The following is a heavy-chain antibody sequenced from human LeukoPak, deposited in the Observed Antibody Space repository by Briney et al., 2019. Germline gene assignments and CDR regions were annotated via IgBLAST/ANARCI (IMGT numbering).Heavy chain of an antibody. CDR1: GYTFTNNG. D-gene: IGHD3-22*01. V-gene: IGHV1-18*01. CDR3: AKPRNYYDNGGYYNYFDP. Sequence: ASVKVSCKASGYTFTNNGLTWVRQAPGQGLEWMGWISANTGSANYAQKFQGRVTMTTDTFTNTAYMELRSLRSDDTAVYYCAKPRNYYDNGGYYNYFDPWGQGTLVTVSS. CDR2: ISANTGSA. J-gene: IGHJ5*02.